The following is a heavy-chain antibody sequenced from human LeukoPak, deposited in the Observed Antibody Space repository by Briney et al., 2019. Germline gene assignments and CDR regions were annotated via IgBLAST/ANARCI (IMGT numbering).Heavy chain of an antibody. CDR1: GFTFSSYG. D-gene: IGHD6-13*01. V-gene: IGHV3-33*06. J-gene: IGHJ3*02. CDR3: AKGYSSSWVDAFDI. Sequence: GGSLRLSCAASGFTFSSYGMHWVRQAPGKGLEWVAVIWYDGSNKYYADSVKGRFTISRDNSKNTLYLQMNSLRAEDTAVYYCAKGYSSSWVDAFDIWGQGTMVTVSS. CDR2: IWYDGSNK.